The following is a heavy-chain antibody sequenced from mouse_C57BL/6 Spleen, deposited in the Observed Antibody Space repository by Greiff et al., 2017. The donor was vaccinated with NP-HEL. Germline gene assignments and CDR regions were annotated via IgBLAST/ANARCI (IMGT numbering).Heavy chain of an antibody. CDR2: IHPNSGST. Sequence: QVQLQQPGAELVKPGASVKLSCKASGYTFTSYWMHWVKQRPGQGLEWIGMIHPNSGSTNYNEKFKSKATLTVDKSSSTAYMQLSSLTSEDSAVYYCARRRGGYYFDYWGQGTTLTVSS. CDR1: GYTFTSYW. V-gene: IGHV1-64*01. D-gene: IGHD1-1*02. CDR3: ARRRGGYYFDY. J-gene: IGHJ2*01.